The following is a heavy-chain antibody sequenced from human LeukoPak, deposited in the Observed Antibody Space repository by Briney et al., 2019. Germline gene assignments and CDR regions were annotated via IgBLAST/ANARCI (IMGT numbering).Heavy chain of an antibody. J-gene: IGHJ5*02. D-gene: IGHD1-26*01. CDR1: GFAFSSYA. Sequence: PGGSLRLSCAASGFAFSSYAMTWVRQAPGKGLEWVSAISGSGGITHYAGSVKGRFTISRDNSKNTLYLQMNSLRAEDTAVYYCTRDRGTYNWLDPWGQGTLVTVSS. CDR3: TRDRGTYNWLDP. V-gene: IGHV3-23*01. CDR2: ISGSGGIT.